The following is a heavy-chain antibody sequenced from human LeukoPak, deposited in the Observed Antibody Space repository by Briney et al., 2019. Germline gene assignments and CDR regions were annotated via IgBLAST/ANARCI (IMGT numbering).Heavy chain of an antibody. CDR3: AATYYYDSSGYYLSISTDFRY. V-gene: IGHV4-34*01. D-gene: IGHD3-22*01. CDR1: GGSFSGYY. Sequence: SETLSLTCAVYGGSFSGYYWSWIRQPPGKGLEWIGEINHSGSTNYNPSLKSRVTISVDTSKNQFSLKLSSVTAADTAVYYCAATYYYDSSGYYLSISTDFRYWGQGTLVTVSS. CDR2: INHSGST. J-gene: IGHJ4*02.